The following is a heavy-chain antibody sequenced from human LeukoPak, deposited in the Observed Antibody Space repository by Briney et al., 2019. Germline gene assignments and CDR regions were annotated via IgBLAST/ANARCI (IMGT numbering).Heavy chain of an antibody. CDR2: INSETFGSRV. V-gene: IGHV3-30*02. CDR1: GFTFSHDG. D-gene: IGHD3-16*01. CDR3: AKDRAHTFSFDY. Sequence: PGGSLRLSCAASGFTFSHDGMHLVRQAPGKGLEWVALINSETFGSRVSFSNSVKGRFTISRDNSKDTLYLQMNSQRAEDTAVYYCAKDRAHTFSFDYRGQGILVTVSS. J-gene: IGHJ4*02.